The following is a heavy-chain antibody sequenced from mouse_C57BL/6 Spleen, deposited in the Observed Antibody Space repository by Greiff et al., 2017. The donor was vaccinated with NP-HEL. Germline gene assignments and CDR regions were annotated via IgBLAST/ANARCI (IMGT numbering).Heavy chain of an antibody. D-gene: IGHD1-1*01. CDR2: IDPSDSYT. V-gene: IGHV1-50*01. CDR3: ARSNYYGSSLYAMDY. CDR1: GYTFTSYW. J-gene: IGHJ4*01. Sequence: QVQLQQSGAELVKPGASVKLSCKASGYTFTSYWMQWVKQRPGQGLEWIGEIDPSDSYTNYNQKFKGKATLTVDTSSSTAYMQLSSLTSEDSAVYYCARSNYYGSSLYAMDYWGQGTSVTVSS.